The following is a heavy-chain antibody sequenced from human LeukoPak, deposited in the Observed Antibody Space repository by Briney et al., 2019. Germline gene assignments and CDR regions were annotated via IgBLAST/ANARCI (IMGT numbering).Heavy chain of an antibody. J-gene: IGHJ4*02. CDR3: AKDSSANY. Sequence: GSLRLSFIASGFTFSTSWMSWVRQASGKGLEWVANIKNDGSEKYYVDSVKGRFTIARDNAKNSLFLQMNSLRAEDTAVYHCAKDSSANYWGQGTLVTVSS. CDR2: IKNDGSEK. V-gene: IGHV3-7*04. CDR1: GFTFSTSW. D-gene: IGHD3-10*01.